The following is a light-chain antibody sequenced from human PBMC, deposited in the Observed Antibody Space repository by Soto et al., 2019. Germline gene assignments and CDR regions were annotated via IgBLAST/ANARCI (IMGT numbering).Light chain of an antibody. V-gene: IGKV3-20*01. J-gene: IGKJ2*01. Sequence: EIVLTQSPGTLSLSPGERATLSCRASQSVSSNYFCWYQQKPGPAPRLLIYGASSWATGIPGRFSGSGSGTDFTLTISRLEPEDFAVYYCHQYGSAPYTFGQGTKLEIK. CDR3: HQYGSAPYT. CDR2: GAS. CDR1: QSVSSNY.